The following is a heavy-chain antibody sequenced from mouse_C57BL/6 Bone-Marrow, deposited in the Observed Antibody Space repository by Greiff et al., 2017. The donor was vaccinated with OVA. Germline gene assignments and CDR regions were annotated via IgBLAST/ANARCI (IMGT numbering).Heavy chain of an antibody. Sequence: QVQLQQPGAELVRPGTSVKLSCKASGYTFTSYWMHWVKQRPGQGLEWIGVIDPSDSYTNYNQKFKGKATLTVDTSSSTAYMQLSSLTSEDSAVYYCARSVGRDYWGQGTTLTVSS. D-gene: IGHD4-1*01. CDR1: GYTFTSYW. J-gene: IGHJ2*01. CDR3: ARSVGRDY. CDR2: IDPSDSYT. V-gene: IGHV1-59*01.